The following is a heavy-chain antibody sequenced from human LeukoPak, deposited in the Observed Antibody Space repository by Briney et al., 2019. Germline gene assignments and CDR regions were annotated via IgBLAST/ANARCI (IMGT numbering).Heavy chain of an antibody. Sequence: PGGSLTLSCAASGFAFRTYAMTWVRQAPARGLEWVAAISGRGDSTYYADSAKGRFTISRDNSKNTLYLQMNSLRAEDTAVYYCAKAYSGLDFQHWGQGTLVTVSS. CDR1: GFAFRTYA. V-gene: IGHV3-23*01. D-gene: IGHD4-11*01. J-gene: IGHJ1*01. CDR3: AKAYSGLDFQH. CDR2: ISGRGDST.